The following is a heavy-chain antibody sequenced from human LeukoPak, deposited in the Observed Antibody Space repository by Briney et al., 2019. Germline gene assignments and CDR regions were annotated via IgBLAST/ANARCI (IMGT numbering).Heavy chain of an antibody. CDR3: ARVGIAVAGKRYFDC. J-gene: IGHJ4*02. Sequence: GGSLRLSCAASGFTFSSYEMNWVRQAPGKGLEWVSYISSSGSTIYYADSVKGRFTISRDNAKNSLYLQMNSLRAEDTAVYYCARVGIAVAGKRYFDCWGQGTLVTVSS. V-gene: IGHV3-48*03. CDR2: ISSSGSTI. D-gene: IGHD6-19*01. CDR1: GFTFSSYE.